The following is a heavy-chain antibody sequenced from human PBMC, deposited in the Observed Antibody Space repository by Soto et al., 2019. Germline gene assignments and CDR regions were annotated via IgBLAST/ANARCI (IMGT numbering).Heavy chain of an antibody. D-gene: IGHD2-15*01. V-gene: IGHV3-30*01. CDR2: ISDDGRND. J-gene: IGHJ4*02. CDR1: GFSVTAST. Sequence: QPGGCIRLPCAACGFSVTASTMHWVRQAPGKAREWVAIISDDGRNDYYADSVRGRFTISRDNSRNTLHLQMTSLRDDDTALYHCARDRVLGFCSGGSCRILDSWGRGAPVTVSS. CDR3: ARDRVLGFCSGGSCRILDS.